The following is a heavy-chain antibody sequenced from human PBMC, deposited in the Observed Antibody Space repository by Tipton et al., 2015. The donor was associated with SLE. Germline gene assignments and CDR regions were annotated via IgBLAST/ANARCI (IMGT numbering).Heavy chain of an antibody. CDR2: INHSGST. V-gene: IGHV4-34*01. CDR3: ARTQYTFGGVIAPFDY. J-gene: IGHJ4*02. Sequence: TLSLPCAVYGGSFSGYYWSWIRQPPGKGLEWIGEINHSGSTNYNPSLKSRVTISVDTSKNQFSLKLSSVTAADTAVYYCARTQYTFGGVIAPFDYWGQGTLVTVSS. CDR1: GGSFSGYY. D-gene: IGHD3-16*02.